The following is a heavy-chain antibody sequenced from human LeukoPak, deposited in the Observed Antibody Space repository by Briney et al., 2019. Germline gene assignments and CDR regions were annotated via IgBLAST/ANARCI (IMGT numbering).Heavy chain of an antibody. CDR3: ARHVSSDLRIVVVTSDWYFDR. D-gene: IGHD2-21*02. V-gene: IGHV4-30-4*01. J-gene: IGHJ2*01. CDR2: INYSGIT. Sequence: SQTLSLTCSVSGGSVGSADYYWGWTRQSPGKGLDWIGYINYSGITYYNPSLKSRVTISADTSKNQFSLNLSSVTAADTGVYNCARHVSSDLRIVVVTSDWYFDRWGRGTLVTVSS. CDR1: GGSVGSADYY.